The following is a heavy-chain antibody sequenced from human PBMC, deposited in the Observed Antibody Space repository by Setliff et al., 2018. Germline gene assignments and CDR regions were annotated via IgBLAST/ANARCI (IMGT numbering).Heavy chain of an antibody. CDR1: GDTFNNYA. CDR2: IYPSNSNI. J-gene: IGHJ4*02. CDR3: ARHRVGNSGYAIPILDF. D-gene: IGHD5-12*01. Sequence: GESLKVSCKTSGDTFNNYAITWVRQMPGKGLEWMGIIYPSNSNIKYSPSFEAQITFSVDKSITTAYLQWSSLKASDTAIYYCARHRVGNSGYAIPILDFWGQGALVTVSS. V-gene: IGHV5-51*01.